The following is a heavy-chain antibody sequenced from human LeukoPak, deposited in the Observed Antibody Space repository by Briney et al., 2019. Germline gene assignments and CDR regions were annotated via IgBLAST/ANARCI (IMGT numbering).Heavy chain of an antibody. Sequence: PSETLSLTCTVSGGSISNYYWNWIRQPPGKGLEWIGYISHSGSTNYNPSLKRRVTISLDTSKNQFSLKLSSVTAADTAVYYCARDHTTMIDWGQGTLVTVSS. CDR2: ISHSGST. CDR3: ARDHTTMID. CDR1: GGSISNYY. J-gene: IGHJ4*02. D-gene: IGHD5-18*01. V-gene: IGHV4-59*01.